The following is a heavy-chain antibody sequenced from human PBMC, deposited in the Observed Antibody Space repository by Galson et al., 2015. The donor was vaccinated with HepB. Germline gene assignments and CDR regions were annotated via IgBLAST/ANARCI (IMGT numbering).Heavy chain of an antibody. D-gene: IGHD2-15*01. V-gene: IGHV1-69*02. J-gene: IGHJ6*02. CDR3: ARGASGGSRPTRYGMDV. CDR2: IIPILGIA. CDR1: GGTFSSYT. Sequence: SVKVSCKAYGGTFSSYTISWVRQAPGQGLEWMGRIIPILGIANYAQKFQGRVTITADKSTSTAYMELSSLRSEDTAVYYCARGASGGSRPTRYGMDVWGQGTLVTVSS.